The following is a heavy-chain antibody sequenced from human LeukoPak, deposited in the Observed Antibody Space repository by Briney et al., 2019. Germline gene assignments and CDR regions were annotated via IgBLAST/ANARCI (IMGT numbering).Heavy chain of an antibody. V-gene: IGHV3-23*01. CDR1: GFTFSSYA. J-gene: IGHJ4*02. CDR2: ISGSGGST. Sequence: GGSLRLSCAASGFTFSSYAMSWVRQAPGKGLEWVSAISGSGGSTYYADSVKGRFTISRDNSKNTLYLQMNSLRAEDTAVYYCAKGLEVYDSSALGDYWGQGTLVTVSS. D-gene: IGHD3-22*01. CDR3: AKGLEVYDSSALGDY.